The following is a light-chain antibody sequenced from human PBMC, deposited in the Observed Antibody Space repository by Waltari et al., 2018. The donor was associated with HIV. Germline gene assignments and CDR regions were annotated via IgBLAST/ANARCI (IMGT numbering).Light chain of an antibody. Sequence: QSALTQPASVSGSPGQSITIFCTGTSSDVGGSQFVSWYQLNPGKAPKLMIYDVSNRPSGVSNRFSGSKSGNTASLTISGLQAEDEADYYCGSYTSSNTYVFGTGTKVTVL. V-gene: IGLV2-14*01. CDR1: SSDVGGSQF. CDR3: GSYTSSNTYV. J-gene: IGLJ1*01. CDR2: DVS.